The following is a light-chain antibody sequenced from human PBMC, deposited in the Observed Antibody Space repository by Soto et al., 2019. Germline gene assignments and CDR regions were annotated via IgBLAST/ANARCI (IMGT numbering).Light chain of an antibody. V-gene: IGLV2-14*01. CDR1: SSDVGGYKY. J-gene: IGLJ2*01. CDR2: EVS. Sequence: QSALTQPASVSGSPGQSITISCTGTSSDVGGYKYVSWYQQHPGRAPKLMIYEVSNRPSGVCNRFSGSKSGNTASLTISGLQVYDGEEYYCSSYTSSGSVVFGGGTTVTVL. CDR3: SSYTSSGSVV.